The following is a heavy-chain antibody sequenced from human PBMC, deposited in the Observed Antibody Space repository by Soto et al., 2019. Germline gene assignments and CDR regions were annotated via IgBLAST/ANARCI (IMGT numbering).Heavy chain of an antibody. Sequence: SETLSLTCTVSGFSVATGTYYWSWIRQPPGKRLEWIGKIYYSGTTLYTPSLKNRVTISIDPSRNQFSLKLSSVTAADTAVYFCARIFYYDDTAYYLYFGSWGQGAQVTVSS. CDR3: ARIFYYDDTAYYLYFGS. CDR2: IYYSGTT. D-gene: IGHD3-22*01. CDR1: GFSVATGTYY. J-gene: IGHJ4*02. V-gene: IGHV4-61*01.